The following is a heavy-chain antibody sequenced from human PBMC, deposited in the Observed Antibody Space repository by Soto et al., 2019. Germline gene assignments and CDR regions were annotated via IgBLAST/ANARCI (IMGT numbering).Heavy chain of an antibody. V-gene: IGHV3-74*01. J-gene: IGHJ2*01. CDR3: ARDAAYCGGDCYSLWYFDL. D-gene: IGHD2-21*02. CDR2: IHRDGSST. CDR1: GLTFSSYW. Sequence: EVQLVESGGGLVQPGGSLRLSCEASGLTFSSYWMHWVRQAPGKGLVWVSRIHRDGSSTSYADSVKGRFTISRDNAKNTLYLQMNSLRAEDTAVYYCARDAAYCGGDCYSLWYFDLWGRGTLVTVSS.